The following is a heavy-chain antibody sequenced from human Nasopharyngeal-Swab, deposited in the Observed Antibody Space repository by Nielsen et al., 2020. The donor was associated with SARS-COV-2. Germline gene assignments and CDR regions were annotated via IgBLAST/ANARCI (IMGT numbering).Heavy chain of an antibody. Sequence: ASVKVSCKASGYNFTSYDMHWVRQAPGQRLEWMGWINAGNGNTKYPQKFQGRVTITRDTSASTAYMELSSLRSEDTAVYYCARGVVAVAGPDFDYWGQGTLVTVSS. J-gene: IGHJ4*02. CDR2: INAGNGNT. V-gene: IGHV1-3*01. CDR1: GYNFTSYD. CDR3: ARGVVAVAGPDFDY. D-gene: IGHD6-19*01.